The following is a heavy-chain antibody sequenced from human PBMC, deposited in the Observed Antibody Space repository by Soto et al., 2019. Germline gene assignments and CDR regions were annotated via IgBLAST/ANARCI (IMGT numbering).Heavy chain of an antibody. D-gene: IGHD3-22*01. CDR1: GFTFSSYA. J-gene: IGHJ4*02. V-gene: IGHV3-30-3*01. Sequence: GSLRLSCAASGFTFSSYAMHWVRQAPGKGLEWVAVISYDGSNKYYADSVKGRFTISRDNSKNTLYLQMNSLRAEDTAVYYCAREYDSSGYFRSLVHGPLLDWGQGTLVTVSS. CDR2: ISYDGSNK. CDR3: AREYDSSGYFRSLVHGPLLD.